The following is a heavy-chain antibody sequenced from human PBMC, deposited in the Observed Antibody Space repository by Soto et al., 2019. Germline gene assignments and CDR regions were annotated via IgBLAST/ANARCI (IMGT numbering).Heavy chain of an antibody. CDR2: ISAYNGNT. J-gene: IGHJ5*02. Sequence: GASVKVSCKASGYTFTSYGISWVRQAPGQGLEWMGWISAYNGNTNYAQKLQGRVTMTTDTSTSTAYMELRSLRSDDTAVYYCARDPESPYGDYVGVDWFDPWGQGTLVTVSS. V-gene: IGHV1-18*01. CDR1: GYTFTSYG. CDR3: ARDPESPYGDYVGVDWFDP. D-gene: IGHD4-17*01.